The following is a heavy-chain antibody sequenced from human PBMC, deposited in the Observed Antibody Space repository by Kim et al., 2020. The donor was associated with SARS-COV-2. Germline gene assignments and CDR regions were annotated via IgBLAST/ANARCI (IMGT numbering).Heavy chain of an antibody. V-gene: IGHV4-61*02. J-gene: IGHJ4*02. Sequence: SETLSLTCTVSGGSISSGSYYWSWIRQPAGKGLEWIGRIYTSGSTNYNPSLKSRVTISVDTSKNQFSLKLSSVTAADTAVYYCARSIAAAGTPDYWGQGTLVTVSS. CDR3: ARSIAAAGTPDY. CDR1: GGSISSGSYY. D-gene: IGHD6-13*01. CDR2: IYTSGST.